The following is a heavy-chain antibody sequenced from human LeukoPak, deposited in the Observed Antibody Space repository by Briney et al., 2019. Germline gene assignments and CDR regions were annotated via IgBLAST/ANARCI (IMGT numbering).Heavy chain of an antibody. CDR1: GFTFSSYS. D-gene: IGHD3-3*01. J-gene: IGHJ4*02. CDR2: ISSSSSYI. V-gene: IGHV3-21*01. CDR3: ARDGHPYYDFWGGWFVDY. Sequence: GGSLRLSCAASGFTFSSYSMNWVRQAPGKGLEWVSSISSSSSYIYYADSVKGRFTISRDNAKNSLYQQMNSLTAEDTAVYYCARDGHPYYDFWGGWFVDYWGQGTLVTVSS.